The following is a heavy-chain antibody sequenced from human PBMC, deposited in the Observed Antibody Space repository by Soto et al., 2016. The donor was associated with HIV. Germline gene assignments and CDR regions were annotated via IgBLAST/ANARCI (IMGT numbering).Heavy chain of an antibody. V-gene: IGHV4-34*01. CDR1: GGSFSGYQ. Sequence: QVQLRQWGAGLLKPSETLSLTCAVYGGSFSGYQWTWVRQAPGKGLEWIGEVNHNGHTNYSPSLKSRLTISTDTSKNQFSLKVTSVTAADTAVYYCARHGDNDNWDRSFDYWGHGNLVTVSS. CDR2: VNHNGHT. J-gene: IGHJ4*01. CDR3: ARHGDNDNWDRSFDY. D-gene: IGHD7-27*01.